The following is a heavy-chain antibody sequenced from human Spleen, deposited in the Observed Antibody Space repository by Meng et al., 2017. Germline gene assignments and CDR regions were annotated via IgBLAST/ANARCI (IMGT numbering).Heavy chain of an antibody. J-gene: IGHJ4*02. CDR3: TRQLAVAGM. Sequence: GESLKISCAASGFSFSNYAMNWVRQAPGKGLEWVGRIRSKANSYATAYAASVKGRFTISRDDSKNTAYLQMNSLKTEDTAVYYCTRQLAVAGMWGQGTLVTVSS. CDR1: GFSFSNYA. D-gene: IGHD6-19*01. CDR2: IRSKANSYAT. V-gene: IGHV3-73*01.